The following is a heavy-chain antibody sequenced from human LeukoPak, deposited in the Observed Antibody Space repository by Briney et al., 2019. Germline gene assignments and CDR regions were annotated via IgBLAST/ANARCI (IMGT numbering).Heavy chain of an antibody. D-gene: IGHD4/OR15-4a*01. J-gene: IGHJ3*02. V-gene: IGHV1-69*13. CDR1: GGTFSSYA. CDR2: IIPIFGTA. CDR3: ARSSMVADAFDI. Sequence: GASVKVSCKASGGTFSSYAISWVRQAPGQGLEWMGGIIPIFGTANYAQKFQGRVTITADESTSTAYMELSSLRSEDTAVYYCARSSMVADAFDIWGQGTMVTVSS.